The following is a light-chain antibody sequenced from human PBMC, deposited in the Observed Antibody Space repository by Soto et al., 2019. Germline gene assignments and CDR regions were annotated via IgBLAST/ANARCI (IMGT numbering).Light chain of an antibody. CDR1: SSDVGGYKY. Sequence: QSALTQPASVSGSPGQSITISCTGTSSDVGGYKYVSWYQQHPGKAPKLMTYDVSNRPSGVSDRFSGSKSGNTASLTISGLQSEDEADYYCDSYTSSSSYVFGTGTQLTVL. V-gene: IGLV2-14*01. CDR3: DSYTSSSSYV. J-gene: IGLJ1*01. CDR2: DVS.